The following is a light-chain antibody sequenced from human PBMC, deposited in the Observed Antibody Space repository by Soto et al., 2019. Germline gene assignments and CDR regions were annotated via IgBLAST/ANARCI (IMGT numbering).Light chain of an antibody. J-gene: IGLJ3*02. CDR1: SSDIGSDKL. Sequence: QSALTQPASVSGSPGQSITISCTGTSSDIGSDKLVSWYQQHPGRAPKIIIYEAFKRPSGVSNRFSGSRSSNTTSLTISGLRGDDDAGYYCGSYAWSTTWVFGGGTKLTVL. CDR2: EAF. V-gene: IGLV2-23*01. CDR3: GSYAWSTTWV.